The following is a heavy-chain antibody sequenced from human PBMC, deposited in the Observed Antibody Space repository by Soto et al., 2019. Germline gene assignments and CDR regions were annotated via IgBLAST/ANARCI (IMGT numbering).Heavy chain of an antibody. CDR3: ASHYDMWSGYLSPVDY. J-gene: IGHJ4*02. Sequence: QVQLVESGGDLVKPGGSLRLSCAASGYTFSDYDMSWIRQAPGKGLEWISYIDTSGTKIYYADSVKGRFTITRDNAKNSLYLEMNSLRDEDTAVYYCASHYDMWSGYLSPVDYWGQGTLVTVSS. CDR2: IDTSGTKI. V-gene: IGHV3-11*01. CDR1: GYTFSDYD. D-gene: IGHD3-3*01.